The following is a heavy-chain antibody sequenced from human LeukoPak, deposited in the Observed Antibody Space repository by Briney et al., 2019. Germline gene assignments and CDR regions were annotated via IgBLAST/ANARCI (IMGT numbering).Heavy chain of an antibody. Sequence: PGGSLRLSCAASGFTFSSYAMSWVRQAPGKGLEWVSAISGSGGSTYYADSVKGRFTISRDNSKNTLYLQMNSLRAEETAVYYCANSEITFGGVIAPFDYWGQGTLVTVSS. V-gene: IGHV3-23*01. CDR2: ISGSGGST. CDR3: ANSEITFGGVIAPFDY. CDR1: GFTFSSYA. J-gene: IGHJ4*02. D-gene: IGHD3-16*02.